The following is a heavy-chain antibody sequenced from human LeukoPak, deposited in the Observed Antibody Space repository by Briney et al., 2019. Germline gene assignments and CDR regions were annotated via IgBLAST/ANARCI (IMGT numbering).Heavy chain of an antibody. CDR3: ANSPYSSGWYYWYFDL. D-gene: IGHD6-19*01. CDR1: GFTFSSYG. Sequence: PGGSLRLSCAASGFTFSSYGMHWVRQAPGKGLEWVSAIETGGASTYYADSVKGRFSISRDNSKNTLYLQMNSLRAEDTAVYYCANSPYSSGWYYWYFDLWGRGTLVTVSS. V-gene: IGHV3-NL1*01. J-gene: IGHJ2*01. CDR2: IETGGAST.